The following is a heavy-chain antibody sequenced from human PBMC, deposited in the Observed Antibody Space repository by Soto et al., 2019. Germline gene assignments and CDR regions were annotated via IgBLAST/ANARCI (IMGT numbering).Heavy chain of an antibody. V-gene: IGHV4-61*08. D-gene: IGHD3-22*01. CDR1: GASVRSGGYY. Sequence: SETLSLTCTVSGASVRSGGYYWSWIRQPPGKGLEWIGYIHDSGSTHYNPSLKSRITISVDTSKNQFSLKLNSVISADTAVYYCARDFFDSSDYTTNWFDPWGQGTLVTVSS. J-gene: IGHJ5*02. CDR2: IHDSGST. CDR3: ARDFFDSSDYTTNWFDP.